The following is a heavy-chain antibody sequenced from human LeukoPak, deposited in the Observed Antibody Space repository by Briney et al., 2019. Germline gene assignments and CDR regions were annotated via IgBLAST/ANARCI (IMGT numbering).Heavy chain of an antibody. CDR3: ARDAWEVPYVSTYFDY. D-gene: IGHD3-16*01. Sequence: GGSLRLSCAASGFTFSSYAMSWVRQAPGKGLEWVAVITYDGRNKYHADSVKGRFTISRDNSKNTLYLQMTSLRAEDTAVYYCARDAWEVPYVSTYFDYWGQGTLVTVSS. J-gene: IGHJ4*02. CDR1: GFTFSSYA. CDR2: ITYDGRNK. V-gene: IGHV3-30*04.